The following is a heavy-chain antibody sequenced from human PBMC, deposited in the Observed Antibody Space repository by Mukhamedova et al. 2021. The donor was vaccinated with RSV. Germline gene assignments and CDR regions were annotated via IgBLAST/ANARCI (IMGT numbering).Heavy chain of an antibody. CDR3: ARDRGGYGDYDY. CDR2: IYYSGGT. J-gene: IGHJ4*02. V-gene: IGHV4-31*02. Sequence: GGYYWSWIRQHPGKGLEWIGYIYYSGGTYYNPSLKSRVTISVDTSKNQFSLKLSSVTAADTAVYYCARDRGGYGDYDYLGQGTL. CDR1: GGYY. D-gene: IGHD4-17*01.